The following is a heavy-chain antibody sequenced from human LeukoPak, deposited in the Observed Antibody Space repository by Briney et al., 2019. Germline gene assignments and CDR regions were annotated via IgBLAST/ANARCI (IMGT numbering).Heavy chain of an antibody. V-gene: IGHV4-30-2*01. CDR3: ARQPLARYSYDPTPFDI. CDR2: IYHSGST. D-gene: IGHD5-18*01. CDR1: GFTFSSYA. J-gene: IGHJ3*02. Sequence: LRLSCAASGFTFSSYAMSWVRQAPGKGLEWIGYIYHSGSTYYNPSLKSRVTISVDRSKNQFSLKLSSVTAADTAVYYCARQPLARYSYDPTPFDIWGQGTMVTVSS.